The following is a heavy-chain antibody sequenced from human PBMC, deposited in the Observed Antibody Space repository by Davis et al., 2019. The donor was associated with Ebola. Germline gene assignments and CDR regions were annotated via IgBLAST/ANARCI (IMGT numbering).Heavy chain of an antibody. V-gene: IGHV4-34*01. CDR1: GGSFSGYY. Sequence: MPSETLSLTCAGYGGSFSGYYWSWIRQPPGKGLEWIGEINHSGSTNYNPSLKSRVTISVDTSKNQFSLKLSSVTAADTAVYYCARTTRASGWFLDYWGQGALVTVSS. CDR2: INHSGST. J-gene: IGHJ4*02. D-gene: IGHD6-19*01. CDR3: ARTTRASGWFLDY.